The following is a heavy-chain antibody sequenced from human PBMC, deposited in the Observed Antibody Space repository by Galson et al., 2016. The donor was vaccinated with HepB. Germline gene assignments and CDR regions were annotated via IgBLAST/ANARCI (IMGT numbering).Heavy chain of an antibody. CDR3: AKEGVRLTSGWQFDY. J-gene: IGHJ4*02. CDR2: VSGSGDST. D-gene: IGHD6-19*01. V-gene: IGHV3-23*01. Sequence: SLRLSCAASRFIFRFPFRDYAMSWVRQAPGKGLEWVSVVSGSGDSTDYADSVKGRFIISRDNSRNTVYLQMNSLRAEDTAVYYCAKEGVRLTSGWQFDYWGREPWSPSPQ. CDR1: RFIFRFPFRDYA.